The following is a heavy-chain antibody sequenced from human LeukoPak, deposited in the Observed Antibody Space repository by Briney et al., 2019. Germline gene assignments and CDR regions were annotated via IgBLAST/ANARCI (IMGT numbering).Heavy chain of an antibody. CDR3: ARTSRLVEGMDV. CDR2: IIPIFGTA. V-gene: IGHV1-69*13. J-gene: IGHJ6*02. CDR1: GGTFSSYA. D-gene: IGHD5-24*01. Sequence: SVKVSCKASGGTFSSYAISWVRQAPGQGLEWMGGIIPIFGTANHAQKFQGRVTITADESTSTVYMELSSLRSEDTAVYYCARTSRLVEGMDVWGQGTAVTVSS.